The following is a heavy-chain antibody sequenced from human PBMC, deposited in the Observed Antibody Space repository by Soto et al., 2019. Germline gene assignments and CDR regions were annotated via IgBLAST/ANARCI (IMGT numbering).Heavy chain of an antibody. CDR3: ARAAGDTAMEGDY. V-gene: IGHV1-69*13. D-gene: IGHD5-18*01. J-gene: IGHJ4*02. CDR1: GGTFSSYA. Sequence: GASVQVSCKASGGTFSSYAISWVRQAPGQGLEWMGGIIPIFGTANYAQKFQGRVTITADESTSTAYMELSSLRSEDTAVYYCARAAGDTAMEGDYWGQGTLVTVSS. CDR2: IIPIFGTA.